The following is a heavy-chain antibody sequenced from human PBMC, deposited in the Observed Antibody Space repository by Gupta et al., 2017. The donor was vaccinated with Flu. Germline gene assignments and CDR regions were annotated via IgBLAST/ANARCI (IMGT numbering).Heavy chain of an antibody. J-gene: IGHJ4*02. CDR2: ISSSSSYI. D-gene: IGHD5-18*01. V-gene: IGHV3-21*01. Sequence: EVQLVESGGGLVKPGGSLRLSCAASGFTFSSYSMNWVRQAPGKGLEWVSSISSSSSYIYYADSVKGRFTISRDNAKNSLYLQMNSLRAEDTAVYYCARDHGYSLNIDYWGQGTLVTVSS. CDR1: GFTFSSYS. CDR3: ARDHGYSLNIDY.